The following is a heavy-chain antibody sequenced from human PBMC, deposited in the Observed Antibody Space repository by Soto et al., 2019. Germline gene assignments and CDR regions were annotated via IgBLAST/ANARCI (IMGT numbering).Heavy chain of an antibody. CDR3: ARDSYGSGSHTPDY. Sequence: SETLSLTCTVSGGSISSYYWSWIRQPPGKGLEWIGYIYYSGSTNYNPSLKSRVTISVDTSKNQFSLKLSSVTAADTAVYYCARDSYGSGSHTPDYWGQGTLVTVSS. J-gene: IGHJ4*02. V-gene: IGHV4-59*01. CDR1: GGSISSYY. D-gene: IGHD3-10*01. CDR2: IYYSGST.